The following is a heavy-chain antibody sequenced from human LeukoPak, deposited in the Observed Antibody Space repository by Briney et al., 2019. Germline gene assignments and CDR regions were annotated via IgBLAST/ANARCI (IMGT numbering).Heavy chain of an antibody. CDR2: IFYSGST. CDR1: GGSISTYY. CDR3: ARGPSGGSWNWFDP. V-gene: IGHV4-59*01. Sequence: SETLSLTCTVSGGSISTYYWSWIRQPPGKGLGWIGYIFYSGSTTYNPSLKSRVTISVETSMNQFSVTLSSVTAADTAVYYCARGPSGGSWNWFDPWGQGTLVTVSS. D-gene: IGHD2-15*01. J-gene: IGHJ5*02.